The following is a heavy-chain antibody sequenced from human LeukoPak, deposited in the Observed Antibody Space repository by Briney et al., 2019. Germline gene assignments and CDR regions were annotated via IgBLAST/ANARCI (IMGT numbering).Heavy chain of an antibody. CDR2: IIPIFGTA. J-gene: IGHJ5*02. CDR3: ARAPIAAAGTNSWFDP. V-gene: IGHV1-69*13. D-gene: IGHD6-13*01. CDR1: GGTFISYA. Sequence: SVKVSCKASGGTFISYAISWVRQAPGQGLEWMGGIIPIFGTANYAQKFQGRVTITADESTSTAYMELSSLRSEDTAVYYCARAPIAAAGTNSWFDPWGQGTLVTVSS.